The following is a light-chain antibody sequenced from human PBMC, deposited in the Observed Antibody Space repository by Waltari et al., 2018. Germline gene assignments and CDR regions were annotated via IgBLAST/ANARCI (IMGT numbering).Light chain of an antibody. V-gene: IGLV2-14*03. J-gene: IGLJ3*02. Sequence: QSALTQPAPVSGFPGQAITISCTGTRNEIGSVNHIAWYQQYPGKAPKAIIYAVNNRPSGVSVRFSGSKSGNTASLTISGLQADDEAEYYCNSYTTSTTWVFGGGTKLTVL. CDR3: NSYTTSTTWV. CDR2: AVN. CDR1: RNEIGSVNH.